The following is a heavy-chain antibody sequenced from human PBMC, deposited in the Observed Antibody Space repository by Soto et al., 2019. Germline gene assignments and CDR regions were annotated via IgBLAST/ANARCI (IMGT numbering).Heavy chain of an antibody. CDR3: AKVSYDFWSGYYTLVFDY. V-gene: IGHV3-23*01. J-gene: IGHJ4*02. CDR2: ISGSGGST. Sequence: GGSLRLSCAASGFTFSSYAMSWVRQAPGKGLEWVSAISGSGGSTYYADSVKGRFTISRDNSKNTLYLQMNSLRAEDTAVYYCAKVSYDFWSGYYTLVFDYWGQGTPVTVSS. CDR1: GFTFSSYA. D-gene: IGHD3-3*01.